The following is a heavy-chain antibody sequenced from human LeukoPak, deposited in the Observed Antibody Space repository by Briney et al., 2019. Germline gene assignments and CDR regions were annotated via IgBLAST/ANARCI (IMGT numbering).Heavy chain of an antibody. CDR1: GFTFSSYW. V-gene: IGHV3-21*01. Sequence: GGSLRLSCAASGFTFSSYWMSWVRQAPGKGLEWVSSISSSSSYIYYADSVKGRFTISRDNAKNSLYLQMNSLRAEDTAVYYCASGMRVGPNIWGQGTLVTVSS. CDR3: ASGMRVGPNI. D-gene: IGHD1-26*01. J-gene: IGHJ4*02. CDR2: ISSSSSYI.